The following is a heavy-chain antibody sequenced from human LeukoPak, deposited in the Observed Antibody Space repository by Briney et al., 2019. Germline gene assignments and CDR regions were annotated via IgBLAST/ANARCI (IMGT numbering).Heavy chain of an antibody. CDR2: IIPIFGTA. J-gene: IGHJ4*02. D-gene: IGHD3-16*01. V-gene: IGHV1-69*13. CDR3: ARERRAWGEDF. Sequence: SVKVSCKASGNTFTSYAISWVRQAPGQGLEWMGGIIPIFGTANYAQKFQGRVTITADESTSTAYMELNSLGSEDTAVYYCARERRAWGEDFWGQGTLVTVSS. CDR1: GNTFTSYA.